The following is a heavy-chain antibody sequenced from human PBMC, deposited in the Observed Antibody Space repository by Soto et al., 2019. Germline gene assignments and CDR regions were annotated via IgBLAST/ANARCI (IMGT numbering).Heavy chain of an antibody. J-gene: IGHJ4*02. Sequence: GGSLRLSCAASGFTFSSYAMHWVRQAPGKGLEWVAVISYDGSNKYYADSVKGRFTISRDNSKNTLYLQMNSLRAEDTAVYYCARDPPIFGVVIIYYFDYWGQGTLVTVSS. V-gene: IGHV3-30-3*01. CDR1: GFTFSSYA. D-gene: IGHD3-3*01. CDR2: ISYDGSNK. CDR3: ARDPPIFGVVIIYYFDY.